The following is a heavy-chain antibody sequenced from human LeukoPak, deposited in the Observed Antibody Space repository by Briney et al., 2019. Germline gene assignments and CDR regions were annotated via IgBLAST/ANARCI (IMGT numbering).Heavy chain of an antibody. CDR2: ISWNSGSI. V-gene: IGHV3-9*01. J-gene: IGHJ4*02. CDR3: ARDKYANSWSGSNFDY. CDR1: GFTFDDYA. Sequence: GGSLRLSCAASGFTFDDYAMHWVRQAPGKGLEWVSGISWNSGSIGYADSVKGRFTISRDNAKNSLYLQMNSLRSEDTAVYYCARDKYANSWSGSNFDYWGQGTLVLVSS. D-gene: IGHD2-2*01.